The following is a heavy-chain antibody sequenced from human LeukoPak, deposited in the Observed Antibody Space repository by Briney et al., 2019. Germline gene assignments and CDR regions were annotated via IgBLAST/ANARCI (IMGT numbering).Heavy chain of an antibody. Sequence: ASVKVSCRASGYTFTSYGISWVRQAPGQGLEWMGWISAYNGNTNYAQKLQGRVTMTTDTSTSTAYMELSSLRSEDTAVYYCARDLRRTIAAAGPFDYWGQGTLVTVSS. J-gene: IGHJ4*02. V-gene: IGHV1-18*01. CDR3: ARDLRRTIAAAGPFDY. D-gene: IGHD6-13*01. CDR1: GYTFTSYG. CDR2: ISAYNGNT.